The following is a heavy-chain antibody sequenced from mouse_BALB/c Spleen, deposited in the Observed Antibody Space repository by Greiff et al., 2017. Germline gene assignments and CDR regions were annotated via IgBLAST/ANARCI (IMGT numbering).Heavy chain of an antibody. CDR2: INPYNGAT. V-gene: IGHV1-31*01. D-gene: IGHD2-10*01. Sequence: EVKLMESGPELVKPGASVKISCKASGYSFTGYYMHWVKQSHVKSLEWIGRINPYNGATSYNQNFKDKASLTVDKSSSTAYMELHSLTSEDSAVYYCARGSYYGNYYAMDYWGQGTSVTVSS. CDR1: GYSFTGYY. CDR3: ARGSYYGNYYAMDY. J-gene: IGHJ4*01.